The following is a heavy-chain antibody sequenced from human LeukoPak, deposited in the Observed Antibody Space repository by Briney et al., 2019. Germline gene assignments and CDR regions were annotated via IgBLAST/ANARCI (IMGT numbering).Heavy chain of an antibody. CDR2: INPNSGGT. CDR1: GYTFTGYY. V-gene: IGHV1-2*02. J-gene: IGHJ3*02. D-gene: IGHD2-15*01. CDR3: ARTSFRVVGGAFDI. Sequence: ASVKVSCKASGYTFTGYYMHWVRQAPGQGLEWMGWINPNSGGTNYAQKFQGRVTMTRDTSISTAYMELSRLRSDDAAVYYCARTSFRVVGGAFDIWGQGTMVTVSS.